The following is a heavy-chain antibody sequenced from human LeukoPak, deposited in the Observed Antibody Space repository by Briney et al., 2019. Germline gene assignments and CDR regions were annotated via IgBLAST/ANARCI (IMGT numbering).Heavy chain of an antibody. CDR3: AGGSLGISFFDY. V-gene: IGHV4-59*01. D-gene: IGHD7-27*01. Sequence: SETLSLTCTVSGGSISSYYWSWIRQPPGKGLEWIGYIYYSGSTNYNPSLKSRVTISVDTSKNQFSLKLSSVTAADTAVYYCAGGSLGISFFDYWGQGTLVTVSS. CDR2: IYYSGST. J-gene: IGHJ4*02. CDR1: GGSISSYY.